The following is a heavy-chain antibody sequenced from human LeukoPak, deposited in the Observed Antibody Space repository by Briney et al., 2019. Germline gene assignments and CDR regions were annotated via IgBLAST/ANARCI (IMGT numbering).Heavy chain of an antibody. CDR2: ISYDGSNK. J-gene: IGHJ4*02. CDR3: AKDQEWLVVLPGYYFDY. Sequence: GRSLRLSCAASGFTFSSYGMHWVRQAPGKGLEWVAVISYDGSNKYYADSVKGRFTISRDNSKNTLYLQMNSLRAEDTAAYYCAKDQEWLVVLPGYYFDYWGQGTLVTVSS. D-gene: IGHD6-19*01. CDR1: GFTFSSYG. V-gene: IGHV3-30*18.